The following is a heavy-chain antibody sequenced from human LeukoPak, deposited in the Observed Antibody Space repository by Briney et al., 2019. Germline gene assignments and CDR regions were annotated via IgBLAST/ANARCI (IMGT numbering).Heavy chain of an antibody. J-gene: IGHJ6*02. D-gene: IGHD3-22*01. CDR3: AKPYYYDSSGYYYYYYYGMDV. Sequence: ASVNVSCKASGYTFTGYYMHWVRQAPGQGLEWMGWINPNSGGTNYAQKFQGRVTMTRDTSISTAYMELSRLRSDDTAVYYCAKPYYYDSSGYYYYYYYGMDVWGQGTTVTVSS. CDR1: GYTFTGYY. V-gene: IGHV1-2*02. CDR2: INPNSGGT.